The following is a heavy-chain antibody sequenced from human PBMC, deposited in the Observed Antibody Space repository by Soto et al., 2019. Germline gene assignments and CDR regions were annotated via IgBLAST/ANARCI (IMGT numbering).Heavy chain of an antibody. Sequence: GASVKVSCKASGGTFSSYAISWVRQAPGQGLEWMGGIIPIFGTANYAQKFQGRVTITADESTSTAYMELSSLRSEDTAVYYCARDTGITGRDDAFDIWGQGTMVTVSS. CDR1: GGTFSSYA. V-gene: IGHV1-69*13. CDR2: IIPIFGTA. CDR3: ARDTGITGRDDAFDI. D-gene: IGHD1-20*01. J-gene: IGHJ3*02.